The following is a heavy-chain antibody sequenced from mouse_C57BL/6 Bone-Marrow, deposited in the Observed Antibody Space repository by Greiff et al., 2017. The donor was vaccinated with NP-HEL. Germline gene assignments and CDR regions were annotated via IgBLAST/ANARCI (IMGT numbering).Heavy chain of an antibody. CDR3: SRDVTTVVSDY. J-gene: IGHJ2*01. Sequence: QVQLKQPGAELVKPGASVKMSCKASGYTFTSYWITWVKQRPGQGLEWIGDIYPGSGSTNYNEKFKSKATLTVDTSSSTAYMQLSSLTSEDSAVYYCSRDVTTVVSDYWGQGTTLTVSS. CDR2: IYPGSGST. D-gene: IGHD1-1*01. CDR1: GYTFTSYW. V-gene: IGHV1-55*01.